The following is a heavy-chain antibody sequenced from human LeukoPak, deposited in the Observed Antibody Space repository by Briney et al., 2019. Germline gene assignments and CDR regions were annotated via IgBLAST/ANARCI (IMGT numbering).Heavy chain of an antibody. CDR3: ARGLVTTRRFDY. Sequence: SQTLSLTCTVSGGSISSGDYYWSWIRQPPGKGLEWIGYIYYSGNTYYNPSLKSRVTISVDRSKNQFSLKLNSVTAADTAVYYCARGLVTTRRFDYWGQGTLVTVSS. CDR2: IYYSGNT. CDR1: GGSISSGDYY. V-gene: IGHV4-30-4*01. D-gene: IGHD1-14*01. J-gene: IGHJ4*02.